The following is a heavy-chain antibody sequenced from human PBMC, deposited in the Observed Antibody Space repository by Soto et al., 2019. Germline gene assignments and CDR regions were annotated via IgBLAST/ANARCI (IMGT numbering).Heavy chain of an antibody. J-gene: IGHJ5*02. V-gene: IGHV3-53*04. CDR2: IYSGGST. D-gene: IGHD3-16*01. CDR1: GFTVSSNY. Sequence: EVQLVESGGGLVQPGGSLRLSCAASGFTVSSNYMSWVRQAPGKGLEWVSVIYSGGSTYYADSVKGRFTISRHNSKNTLYLQINSLRAEDTAVYYCARTPTGDLSWFDPWGQGTLVTVSS. CDR3: ARTPTGDLSWFDP.